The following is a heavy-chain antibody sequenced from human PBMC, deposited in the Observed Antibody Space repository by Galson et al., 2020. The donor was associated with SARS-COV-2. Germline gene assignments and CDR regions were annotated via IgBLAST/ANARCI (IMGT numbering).Heavy chain of an antibody. CDR3: ARDPSDSSGYYDY. V-gene: IGHV3-53*01. D-gene: IGHD3-22*01. Sequence: GGSLRLSCAASGFTVSSTYMSWVRQAPGKGLEWVSVIYSGGSTYYADSVKGRFTISRDNSKNTLYLQMNSLRAEDTAVYYCARDPSDSSGYYDYWGQGTLVTVSS. CDR1: GFTVSSTY. CDR2: IYSGGST. J-gene: IGHJ4*02.